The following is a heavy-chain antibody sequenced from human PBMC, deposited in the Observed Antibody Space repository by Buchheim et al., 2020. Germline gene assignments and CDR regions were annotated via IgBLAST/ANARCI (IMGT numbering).Heavy chain of an antibody. Sequence: QVQLVESGGGVVQPGRSLRLSCAASGFTFSSYGMHWVRQAPGKGLEWVAVISYDGSNKYYADSVKGRFTISRDHSKNTLYLQMNSLRAEDTAVYYCAKDFYYYGSGRGYFDYWGQGTL. CDR2: ISYDGSNK. CDR1: GFTFSSYG. D-gene: IGHD3-10*01. J-gene: IGHJ4*02. CDR3: AKDFYYYGSGRGYFDY. V-gene: IGHV3-30*18.